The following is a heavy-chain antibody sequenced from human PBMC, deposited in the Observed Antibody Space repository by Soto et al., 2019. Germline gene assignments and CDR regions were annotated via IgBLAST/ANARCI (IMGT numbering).Heavy chain of an antibody. CDR1: GGSSGRSSYY. Sequence: SETLSLTCSVSGGSSGRSSYYFGWIRQPPGKGLEWIGSLYDTGTTYYNSSLKSRVTISADKSQNQFSLRLSSVTAADTAVDYGGAYCSRTDCYDWFDPWGQGTLVTVSS. CDR3: GAYCSRTDCYDWFDP. D-gene: IGHD2-2*01. J-gene: IGHJ5*02. V-gene: IGHV4-39*01. CDR2: LYDTGTT.